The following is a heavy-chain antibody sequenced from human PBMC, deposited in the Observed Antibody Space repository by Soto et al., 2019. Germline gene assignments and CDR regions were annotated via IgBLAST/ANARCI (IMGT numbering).Heavy chain of an antibody. CDR2: ISGSGSST. D-gene: IGHD1-1*01. V-gene: IGHV3-23*01. CDR1: GFTFSNHA. Sequence: GGSLRLSCAASGFTFSNHALSWVRQAPGKGLEWVSGISGSGSSTYYADSVKGRFTISRDNSKNTLSLQMDNLRAEDTALYYCAKVYTTVYYFDYWGQGTLVTVSS. CDR3: AKVYTTVYYFDY. J-gene: IGHJ4*02.